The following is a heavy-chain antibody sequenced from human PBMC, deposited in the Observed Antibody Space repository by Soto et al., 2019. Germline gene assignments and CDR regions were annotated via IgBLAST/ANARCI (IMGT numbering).Heavy chain of an antibody. CDR3: ARHWIAGSSIP. D-gene: IGHD2-21*01. V-gene: IGHV4-39*01. CDR1: GDSISSSSQY. Sequence: PSETLSLTCSVSGDSISSSSQYWGWIRQPPGKGLEWIGSIHYSGTSYYNPSLESRVTIFVDTSKNQLSLKLSSVTAADTAVYYCARHWIAGSSIPWGQGTLVTVSS. J-gene: IGHJ5*02. CDR2: IHYSGTS.